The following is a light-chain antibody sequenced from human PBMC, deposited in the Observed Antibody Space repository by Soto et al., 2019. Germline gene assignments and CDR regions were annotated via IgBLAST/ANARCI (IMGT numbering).Light chain of an antibody. V-gene: IGKV1-5*03. J-gene: IGKJ1*01. CDR2: KAS. CDR1: QTISSW. Sequence: DIQMTQSPSTLSGSVGDRVTITCRASQTISSWLAWYQQKPGKAPKLLIYKASTLKSGVPSRFSGSGSGTELTLTISSLQPDDFATYYCQHHNSYSEAFGQGTKVDSK. CDR3: QHHNSYSEA.